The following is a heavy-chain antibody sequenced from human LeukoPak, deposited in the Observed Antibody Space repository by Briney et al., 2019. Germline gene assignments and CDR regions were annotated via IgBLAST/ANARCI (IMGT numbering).Heavy chain of an antibody. V-gene: IGHV3-53*01. CDR1: GFTFSSNY. D-gene: IGHD6-6*01. CDR3: ARVGSSSSLFFDX. CDR2: IYSCGST. J-gene: IGHJ4*02. Sequence: PGGSLRLSCAASGFTFSSNYMSWVRQAPGKGLEWVSVIYSCGSTYYADSVKGRFTISRDNSKTTLYLQMNSLRAEDTAVYYCARVGSSSSLFFDXWGQGTLVTVSS.